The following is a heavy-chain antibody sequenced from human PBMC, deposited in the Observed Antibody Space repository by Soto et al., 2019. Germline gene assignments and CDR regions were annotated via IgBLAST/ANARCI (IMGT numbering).Heavy chain of an antibody. CDR1: GGTFSSYA. CDR3: ARAIRRYGSGSYYPYYSDY. Sequence: SVKVSCKASGGTFSSYAISWVRQAPGQGLEWMGGIIPIFGTANYAQKFQGRVTITADESTSTAYMELSSLRSEDTAVYYCARAIRRYGSGSYYPYYSDYSGKGTRVTVSS. CDR2: IIPIFGTA. V-gene: IGHV1-69*13. J-gene: IGHJ4*02. D-gene: IGHD3-10*01.